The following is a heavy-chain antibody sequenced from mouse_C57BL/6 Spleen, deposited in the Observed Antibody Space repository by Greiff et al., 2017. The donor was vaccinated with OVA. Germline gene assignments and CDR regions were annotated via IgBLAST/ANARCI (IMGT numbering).Heavy chain of an antibody. CDR3: AIGDNGDPWFAY. D-gene: IGHD3-3*01. CDR2: ISYDGSN. CDR1: GYSITSGYY. J-gene: IGHJ3*01. Sequence: EVKLVESGPGLVKPSQSLSLTCSVTGYSITSGYYWNWIRQFPGNKLEWMGYISYDGSNNYNPSLKNRISITRDTSKNQFFLKLNSVTTEDTATYYCAIGDNGDPWFAYWGQGTLVTVSA. V-gene: IGHV3-6*01.